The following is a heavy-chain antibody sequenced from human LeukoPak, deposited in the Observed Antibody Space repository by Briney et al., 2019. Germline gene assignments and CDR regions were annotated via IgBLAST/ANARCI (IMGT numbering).Heavy chain of an antibody. Sequence: GGSLRLSCAASGFTFSSYWMHWVRQAPGKGLVWVSRINSDGSSTSCADSVKGRFTISRDNAKNTLYLQMNSLRAEDTAVYYCAANYDFWSGYYPLGYWGQGTLVTVSS. V-gene: IGHV3-74*01. CDR2: INSDGSST. J-gene: IGHJ4*02. CDR1: GFTFSSYW. D-gene: IGHD3-3*01. CDR3: AANYDFWSGYYPLGY.